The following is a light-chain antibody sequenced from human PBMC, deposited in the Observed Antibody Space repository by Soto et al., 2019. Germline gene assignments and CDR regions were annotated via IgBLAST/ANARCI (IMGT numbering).Light chain of an antibody. J-gene: IGKJ3*01. Sequence: EFVVTQSPYTLSLSPGETATLSCRASQSVSSSVAWYQHKPGQSPRLVVYSGDKRAPGIPPRFSGSGSGTDFTLTISSLESDDFAIYYCQQRYSWLRAFGPGTKVDIK. CDR2: SGD. CDR3: QQRYSWLRA. V-gene: IGKV3-11*01. CDR1: QSVSSS.